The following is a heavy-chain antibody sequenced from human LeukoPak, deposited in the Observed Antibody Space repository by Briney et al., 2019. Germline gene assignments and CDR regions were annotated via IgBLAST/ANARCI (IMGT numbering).Heavy chain of an antibody. D-gene: IGHD6-19*01. Sequence: SETLSLTCTVSGGSISSGSYYWSWIRQPAGKGLEWIGRIYTSGSTNYNPSLQSRVTISVDTSKNQFSLKLSSVTAADTAVYYCARGDHGSGWYRVGPWRPYYFDYWGQGTLVTVSS. CDR2: IYTSGST. CDR1: GGSISSGSYY. V-gene: IGHV4-61*02. J-gene: IGHJ4*02. CDR3: ARGDHGSGWYRVGPWRPYYFDY.